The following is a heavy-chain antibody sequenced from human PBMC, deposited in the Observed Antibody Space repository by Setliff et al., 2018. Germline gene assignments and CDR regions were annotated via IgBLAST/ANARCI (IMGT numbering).Heavy chain of an antibody. CDR1: GYSISSTYY. J-gene: IGHJ3*02. V-gene: IGHV4-61*01. CDR3: ARDPHVLRYFDWLSPPTAFDI. D-gene: IGHD3-9*01. Sequence: SETLSLTCTVSGYSISSTYYWNWIRQSPGKGLEWIAYIYYSGITDYNPSLKSRVTISVDTSKNQFSLKLSSVTAADTAVYYCARDPHVLRYFDWLSPPTAFDIWGQGTMVTVSS. CDR2: IYYSGIT.